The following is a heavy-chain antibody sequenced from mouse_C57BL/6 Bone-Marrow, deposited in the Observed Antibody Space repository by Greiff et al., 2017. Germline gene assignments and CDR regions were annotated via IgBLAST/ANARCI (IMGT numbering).Heavy chain of an antibody. D-gene: IGHD2-4*01. Sequence: EVKLVESGGGLVQPGGSLKLSCAASGFTFSDYYMYWVRQTPEKRLEWVAYISNGGGSTYYPDTVKGRFTISRDNAKNTLYLQMSRLKSEDPAMYYCARGGIYYDYGDFDYWGQGTTLTVSS. J-gene: IGHJ2*01. CDR2: ISNGGGST. CDR1: GFTFSDYY. CDR3: ARGGIYYDYGDFDY. V-gene: IGHV5-12*01.